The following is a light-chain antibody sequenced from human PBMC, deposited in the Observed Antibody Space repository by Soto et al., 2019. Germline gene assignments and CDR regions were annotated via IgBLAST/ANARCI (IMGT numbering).Light chain of an antibody. Sequence: QSALTQPPSVSGSPGQSVTISCTGTSSDVGNYNRVSWYQRPPGTAPKRMIYDVSNRPSGVPDRFSGSKSGNTASLTISGLQAEDEADYYCSSYTSRNTLLFGGGTKLTVL. V-gene: IGLV2-18*02. CDR3: SSYTSRNTLL. J-gene: IGLJ2*01. CDR1: SSDVGNYNR. CDR2: DVS.